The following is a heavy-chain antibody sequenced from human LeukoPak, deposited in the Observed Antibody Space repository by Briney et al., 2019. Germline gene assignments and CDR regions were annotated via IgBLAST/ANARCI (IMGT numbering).Heavy chain of an antibody. Sequence: SETLSLTCTVSGGSISNYYWSWIRQRPGKGLEWLGYISYSGSTNYNPSLKSRVTISADTSKNQFSLKVSSVTAADTAVYYCARLRSTAIESWGQGTLVTVSS. CDR1: GGSISNYY. CDR2: ISYSGST. J-gene: IGHJ4*02. CDR3: ARLRSTAIES. V-gene: IGHV4-59*01. D-gene: IGHD6-13*01.